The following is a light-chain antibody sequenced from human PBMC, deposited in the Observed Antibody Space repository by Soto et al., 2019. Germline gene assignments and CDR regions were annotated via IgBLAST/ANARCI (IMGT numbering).Light chain of an antibody. CDR2: AAS. CDR1: QSVSSSY. V-gene: IGKV3-20*01. J-gene: IGKJ2*01. Sequence: EIVLTQSPGTLSLSPGERATLSCRASQSVSSSYLAWYQQKPGQAPGLLIYAASSRATGIPDRFSGSGSGTNFPLTISRVAPEDSAVYCCQQYGTSLYTFGQGTKLEIK. CDR3: QQYGTSLYT.